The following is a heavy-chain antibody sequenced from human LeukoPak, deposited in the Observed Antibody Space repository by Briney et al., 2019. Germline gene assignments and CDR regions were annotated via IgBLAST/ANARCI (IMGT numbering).Heavy chain of an antibody. V-gene: IGHV1-3*01. D-gene: IGHD2-15*01. J-gene: IGHJ5*02. CDR1: GYTFTNYA. CDR3: ARDHVVGLAPFDP. CDR2: INAGNGNT. Sequence: GASVKVFCKASGYTFTNYAMHWVRQAPGQRLEWMGWINAGNGNTKYSQKFQGRVTITRDTSASTAYMELSSLRSEDTAVYYCARDHVVGLAPFDPWGQGTLVTVSS.